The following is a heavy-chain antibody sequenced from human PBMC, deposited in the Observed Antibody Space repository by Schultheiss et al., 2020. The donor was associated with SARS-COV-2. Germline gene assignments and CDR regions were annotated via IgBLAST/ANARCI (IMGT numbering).Heavy chain of an antibody. CDR1: GFTVSRSY. D-gene: IGHD6-19*01. J-gene: IGHJ4*02. V-gene: IGHV3-53*04. CDR3: ARGNRYSSGWFYFDY. Sequence: GSLRLSCAASGFTVSRSYMSWVRQAPGKGLEWVSVIYSDGTTHYADSVKGRFTISRHNSKNTLYLQMNSLRPEDTAVYYCARGNRYSSGWFYFDYWGQGTLVTVSS. CDR2: IYSDGTT.